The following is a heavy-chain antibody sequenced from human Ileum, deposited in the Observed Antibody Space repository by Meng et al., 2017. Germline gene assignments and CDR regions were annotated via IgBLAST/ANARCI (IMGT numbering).Heavy chain of an antibody. CDR3: TTASSTSLGY. D-gene: IGHD1-1*01. Sequence: GESLKISCAASGFSFSDYFMTWVRQAPGKGLEWLSYISNTGSITYHADSVKGRFTISRDNAKNSLYLQMNSLRHEDTAVDYCTTASSTSLGYWGQGTLVTVSS. CDR1: GFSFSDYF. CDR2: ISNTGSIT. J-gene: IGHJ4*02. V-gene: IGHV3-11*01.